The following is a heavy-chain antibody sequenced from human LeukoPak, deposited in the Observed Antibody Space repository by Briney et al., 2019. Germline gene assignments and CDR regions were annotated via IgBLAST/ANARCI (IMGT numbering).Heavy chain of an antibody. CDR3: ARVGVVVPAATFYYYYYYYMDV. V-gene: IGHV3-74*01. J-gene: IGHJ6*03. D-gene: IGHD2-2*01. Sequence: GGSLRLSCAASGFTFSSYWMHWVRQAPGKGLVWVSRINTDGSSTSYADSVKGRFTISRDNAKNSLYLQMNSLRAEDTAVYYCARVGVVVPAATFYYYYYYYMDVWGKGTTVTVSS. CDR2: INTDGSST. CDR1: GFTFSSYW.